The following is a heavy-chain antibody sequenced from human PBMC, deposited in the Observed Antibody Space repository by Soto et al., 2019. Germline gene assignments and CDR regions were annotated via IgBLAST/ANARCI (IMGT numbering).Heavy chain of an antibody. CDR3: VKFLLAAYKGQNNYSVMAV. V-gene: IGHV3-64D*08. Sequence: PGGSLRLSCSASGFTFSSYAMHWVRQAPGKGLEYVSAISSNGGSTYYADSVKGRFTISRDNSKNTLYLQMSSLRAEDTAVYYSVKFLLAAYKGQNNYSVMAVWGQGPTVPVSS. CDR1: GFTFSSYA. D-gene: IGHD1-20*01. CDR2: ISSNGGST. J-gene: IGHJ6*02.